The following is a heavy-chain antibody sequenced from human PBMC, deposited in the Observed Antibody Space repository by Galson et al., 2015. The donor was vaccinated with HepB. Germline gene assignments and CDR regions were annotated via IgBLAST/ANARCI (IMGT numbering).Heavy chain of an antibody. Sequence: SLRLSCAASGFTFSSYAMHWVRQAPGKGLEWVAVISHDGSKKYYAESVKGRFTISRDNSKNTLYLQMNSLRSEDTAVYYCARGGSPGWPSRAQEYFQHWGQGTLVTVSS. D-gene: IGHD6-19*01. CDR1: GFTFSSYA. J-gene: IGHJ1*01. CDR2: ISHDGSKK. V-gene: IGHV3-30*04. CDR3: ARGGSPGWPSRAQEYFQH.